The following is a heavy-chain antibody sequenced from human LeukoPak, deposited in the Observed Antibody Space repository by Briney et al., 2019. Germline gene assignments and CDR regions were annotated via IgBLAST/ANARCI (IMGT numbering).Heavy chain of an antibody. D-gene: IGHD3-22*01. CDR1: GFTFSSYS. Sequence: GGSLRLSCAASGFTFSSYSMTWVRQAPGKGLEWVSSISSSSSYIYYADSVKGRFTISRDNAKNSLYLQMNSLRAEDTAVYYCARDVISSGYSGYYGMDVWGQGTTVTVSS. V-gene: IGHV3-21*01. J-gene: IGHJ6*02. CDR3: ARDVISSGYSGYYGMDV. CDR2: ISSSSSYI.